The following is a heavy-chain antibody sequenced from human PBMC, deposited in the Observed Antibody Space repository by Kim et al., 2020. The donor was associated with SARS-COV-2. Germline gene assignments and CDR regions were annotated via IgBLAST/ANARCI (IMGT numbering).Heavy chain of an antibody. CDR3: TRELSRNPGYYGSGTEKQTCY. V-gene: IGHV3-49*04. J-gene: IGHJ4*02. CDR2: IRIKAYGGTT. D-gene: IGHD3-10*01. CDR1: GFTFGDYA. Sequence: GGSLRLSCTASGFTFGDYAMSWVRQAPGKGLEWVGFIRIKAYGGTTEYAASVKGRFTIARDDSKSIAYLQMNSLKTEDTAVYYCTRELSRNPGYYGSGTEKQTCYWGQGTLGTVSS.